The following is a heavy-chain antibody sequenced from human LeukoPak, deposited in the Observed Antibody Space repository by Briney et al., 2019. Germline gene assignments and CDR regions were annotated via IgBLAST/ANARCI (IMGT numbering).Heavy chain of an antibody. D-gene: IGHD4-11*01. J-gene: IGHJ6*02. CDR3: ARGGTVRNGMDV. CDR1: GGSISSYY. Sequence: DPSETLSLTCTVPGGSISSYYWSWIRQPPGKGLEWIGYIYYSGSTNYNPFLKSRVTISVDTSKNQFSLKLSSVTAADTAVYYCARGGTVRNGMDVWGQGTTVTVSS. CDR2: IYYSGST. V-gene: IGHV4-59*01.